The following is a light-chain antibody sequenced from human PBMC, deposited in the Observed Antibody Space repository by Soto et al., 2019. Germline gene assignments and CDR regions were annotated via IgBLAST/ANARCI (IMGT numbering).Light chain of an antibody. Sequence: DVVMTQSPLSLSVTLGQPASISCRSSQSLVHSDGNTYLNWFQQRPGQSPRRLIYKVSNRDSGVPDRFSGSGSGADFTLKISRVEAEDVGFYYCMQTTHWPPFTFGPGTKVDIK. J-gene: IGKJ3*01. V-gene: IGKV2-30*02. CDR1: QSLVHSDGNTY. CDR3: MQTTHWPPFT. CDR2: KVS.